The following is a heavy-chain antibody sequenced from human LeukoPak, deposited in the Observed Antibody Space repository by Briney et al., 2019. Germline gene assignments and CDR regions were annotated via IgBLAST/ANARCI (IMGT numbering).Heavy chain of an antibody. D-gene: IGHD1-26*01. J-gene: IGHJ4*02. CDR1: GFTFSSYG. Sequence: PGGSLRLSCAASGFTFSSYGMHWVRQAPGKGLEWVAVISYDGSNKYYADSVKGRFTISRDNSKNTLYLQMNSLRAEDTAVYYCASSGYSLYYFDYWGQGTLVTVSS. V-gene: IGHV3-30*03. CDR2: ISYDGSNK. CDR3: ASSGYSLYYFDY.